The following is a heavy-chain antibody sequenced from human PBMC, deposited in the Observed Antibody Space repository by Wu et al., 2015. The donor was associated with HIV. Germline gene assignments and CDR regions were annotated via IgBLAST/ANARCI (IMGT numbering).Heavy chain of an antibody. D-gene: IGHD2-2*01. J-gene: IGHJ4*02. Sequence: QVQLVQSGAEVKKPGASVKVSCKASGYTFTGYYMHWVRQAPGQGLEWMGWINPNSGGTNYAQKFQGRVTMTRDTSISTAYMGLSRLRSDDTAVYYCARVDPLSRGIVVVPAAVDYVGPGNPG. CDR3: ARVDPLSRGIVVVPAAVDY. CDR1: GYTFTGYY. V-gene: IGHV1-2*02. CDR2: INPNSGGT.